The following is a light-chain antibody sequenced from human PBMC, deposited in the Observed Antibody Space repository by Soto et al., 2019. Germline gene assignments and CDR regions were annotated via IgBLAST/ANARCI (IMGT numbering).Light chain of an antibody. CDR3: KHSYSRMN. Sequence: DIQLTHSPSSLSSSILYIVTITFRSSQSIYIYLNWYQQKPGKAPKLLIYAASSLQRGFPSTFSFIGSVTDFTITISSLQPEDFETHYCKHSYSRMNFGQGTRVEIK. V-gene: IGKV1-39*01. J-gene: IGKJ5*01. CDR1: QSIYIY. CDR2: AAS.